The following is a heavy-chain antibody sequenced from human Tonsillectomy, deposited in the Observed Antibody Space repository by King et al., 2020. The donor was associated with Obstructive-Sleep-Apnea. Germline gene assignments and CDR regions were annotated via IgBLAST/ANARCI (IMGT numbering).Heavy chain of an antibody. V-gene: IGHV5-51*01. J-gene: IGHJ4*02. Sequence: QLVQSGAEVKKPGESLKISCKGSGYSFTSDWIGWVCQMPGKGLEWMGIIYSGDSYTRDSPSFQGQVTLSADKSIGTAYLQWSSLKASDTAMYYCASHITGTESYFDYWGQGTLVTVSS. CDR1: GYSFTSDW. CDR2: IYSGDSYT. D-gene: IGHD1-20*01. CDR3: ASHITGTESYFDY.